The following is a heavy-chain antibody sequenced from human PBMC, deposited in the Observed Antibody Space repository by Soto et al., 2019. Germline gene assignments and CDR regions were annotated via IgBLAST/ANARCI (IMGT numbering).Heavy chain of an antibody. CDR1: GGSISSISSY. J-gene: IGHJ4*02. CDR2: IYYSGST. V-gene: IGHV4-39*01. D-gene: IGHD2-15*01. Sequence: QLQLQESGPGLVKPSETLSLTCTVSGGSISSISSYWGWIRQPPGKGLEWIGGIYYSGSTYYNPSLKSRVTISVDTSKNQFSLKVNSVTAADTAVYFCARQVGGSRFYFDSWGQGTLVTVSS. CDR3: ARQVGGSRFYFDS.